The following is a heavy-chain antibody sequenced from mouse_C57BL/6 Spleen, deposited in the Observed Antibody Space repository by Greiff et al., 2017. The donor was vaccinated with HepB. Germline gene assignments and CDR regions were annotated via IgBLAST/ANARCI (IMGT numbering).Heavy chain of an antibody. V-gene: IGHV1-50*01. D-gene: IGHD2-3*01. Sequence: QQSGQGLEWIGEIDPSDSYTNYNQKFKGKATLTVDTSSSTAYMQLSSLTSEDSAVYYCARRWLTYFDVWGTGTTVTVSS. J-gene: IGHJ1*03. CDR3: ARRWLTYFDV. CDR2: IDPSDSYT.